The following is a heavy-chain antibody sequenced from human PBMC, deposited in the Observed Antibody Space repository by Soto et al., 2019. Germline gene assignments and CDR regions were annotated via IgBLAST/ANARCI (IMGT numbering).Heavy chain of an antibody. CDR1: GFTFSSYA. D-gene: IGHD3-3*01. J-gene: IGHJ6*02. CDR2: ISGSGGST. CDR3: AKDQLVTIFGVVTTMDV. Sequence: PGGSLRLSCAASGFTFSSYAMSWVRQAPGKGLEWVSAISGSGGSTYYADSVKGRFTISRDNSKNTLYLQMNSLRAEDTAVYYCAKDQLVTIFGVVTTMDVWGQGTTVTVSS. V-gene: IGHV3-23*01.